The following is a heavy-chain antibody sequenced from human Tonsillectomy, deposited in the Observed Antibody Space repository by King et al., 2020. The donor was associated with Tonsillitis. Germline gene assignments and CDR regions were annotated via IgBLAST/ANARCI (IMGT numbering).Heavy chain of an antibody. Sequence: DVQLVESGGGLIQPGGSLRLSCAASGFTVSSNYMTWVRQAPGKGLEWVSVIYSGGSTYYADSVRGRFTISRDNSKNTLYLQMNSLRAEDTAVYYCARDRLGEMATNYYGMDVWGQGTTVTVSS. CDR2: IYSGGST. D-gene: IGHD5-24*01. V-gene: IGHV3-53*01. J-gene: IGHJ6*02. CDR3: ARDRLGEMATNYYGMDV. CDR1: GFTVSSNY.